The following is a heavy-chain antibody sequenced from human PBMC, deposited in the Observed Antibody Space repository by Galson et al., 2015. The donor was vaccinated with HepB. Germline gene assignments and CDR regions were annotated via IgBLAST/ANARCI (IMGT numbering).Heavy chain of an antibody. CDR2: IIPIFGTA. V-gene: IGHV1-69*13. Sequence: SVKVSCKASGGTFSSYAISWVRQAPGQGLEWMGGIIPIFGTANYAQKFQGRVTTTADESTSTAYMELSSLRSEDTAVYYCARDTLPYCSSTSCAPIGYWGQGTLVTVSS. J-gene: IGHJ4*02. CDR1: GGTFSSYA. CDR3: ARDTLPYCSSTSCAPIGY. D-gene: IGHD2-2*01.